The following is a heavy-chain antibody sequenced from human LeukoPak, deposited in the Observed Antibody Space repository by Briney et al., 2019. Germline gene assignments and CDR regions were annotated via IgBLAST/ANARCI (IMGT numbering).Heavy chain of an antibody. CDR2: IYNIGRT. CDR3: ARGGYQLLGAPSIEY. D-gene: IGHD2-2*01. CDR1: GGSISSGDYY. Sequence: SQTLSLTCTVSGGSISSGDYYWLWIRHPPGKGLEWIGYIYNIGRTYYNPSLKSRVTISVDTSKTQFSLKLRSVTAADTAVYYCARGGYQLLGAPSIEYWGQGTLVTVSS. J-gene: IGHJ4*02. V-gene: IGHV4-30-4*01.